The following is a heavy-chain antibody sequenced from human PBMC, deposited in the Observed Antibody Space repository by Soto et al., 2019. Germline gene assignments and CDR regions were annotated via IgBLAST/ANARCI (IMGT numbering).Heavy chain of an antibody. Sequence: QVQLVQSGAEVKKPGASVKVSCKASGYTFTSFGITWVRQAPGQGLEWMGWISVYNGKTSYAQKLQGRVTVTRDTSTNTAYMELRSLRSDDTAIYYCAKDDYGENDGDSLEMWGQGTVVTVSS. D-gene: IGHD4-17*01. V-gene: IGHV1-18*01. J-gene: IGHJ3*02. CDR2: ISVYNGKT. CDR3: AKDDYGENDGDSLEM. CDR1: GYTFTSFG.